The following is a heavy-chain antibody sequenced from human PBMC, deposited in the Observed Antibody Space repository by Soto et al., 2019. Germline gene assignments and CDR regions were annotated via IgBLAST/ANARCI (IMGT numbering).Heavy chain of an antibody. CDR1: GYTFISFA. CDR2: INVGNGNT. V-gene: IGHV1-3*01. CDR3: ARVTGGDYPPYSY. Sequence: ASVKVSCKASGYTFISFAMHWVRQAPGQMLEWMVWINVGNGNTKXXXKFQGRVXXTTDTSAIVAXVYLTXLTSEDTPLHYCARVTGGDYPPYSYWAQGTLVTVSS. J-gene: IGHJ4*02. D-gene: IGHD4-17*01.